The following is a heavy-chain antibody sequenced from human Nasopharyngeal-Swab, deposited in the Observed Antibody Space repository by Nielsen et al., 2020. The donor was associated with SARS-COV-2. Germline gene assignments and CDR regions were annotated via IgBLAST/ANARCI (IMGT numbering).Heavy chain of an antibody. D-gene: IGHD3-22*01. V-gene: IGHV1-2*06. CDR2: INPNSGGT. Sequence: ASVKVSCKASGYTFTGYYMHWVRQAPGQGLEWMGRINPNSGGTNYAQKSQGRVTMTRDTSISTAYMELSRLRSDDTAVYYCARMGGGDDSSGYFNNAFDIWGQGTMVTVSS. CDR1: GYTFTGYY. CDR3: ARMGGGDDSSGYFNNAFDI. J-gene: IGHJ3*02.